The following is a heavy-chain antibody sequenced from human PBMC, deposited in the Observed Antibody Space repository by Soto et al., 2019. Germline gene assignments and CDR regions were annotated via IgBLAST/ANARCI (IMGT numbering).Heavy chain of an antibody. Sequence: EVQLLESGGGLVQPGGSLRLSCVVAGLTFSRADLSWVRQPPGKGLEWVSASGGSDLSNHYVDSVTGRFTISRDSSKNTLYLPMNSLSAAYTAVYYCVTHSRNYWCQVTLVTVSS. CDR2: SGGSDLSN. CDR1: GLTFSRAD. CDR3: VTHSRNY. V-gene: IGHV3-23*01. J-gene: IGHJ4*02.